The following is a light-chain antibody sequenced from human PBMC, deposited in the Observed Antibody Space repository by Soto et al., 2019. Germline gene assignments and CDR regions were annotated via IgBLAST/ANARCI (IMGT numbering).Light chain of an antibody. Sequence: DIRMTQSPSAVSSSVCDAVTITWRASQSVSGYLNWYQQKSGTAPKLLIYAASTLHTGVPSRFSGRGSGTDFTLTINNLQPEDFADYFCQQTYSNLWTFGQGTKVDIK. CDR3: QQTYSNLWT. CDR2: AAS. V-gene: IGKV1-39*01. CDR1: QSVSGY. J-gene: IGKJ1*01.